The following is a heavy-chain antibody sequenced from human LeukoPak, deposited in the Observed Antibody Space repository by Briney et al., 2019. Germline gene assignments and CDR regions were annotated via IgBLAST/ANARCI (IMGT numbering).Heavy chain of an antibody. D-gene: IGHD2-15*01. V-gene: IGHV4-59*08. CDR1: GVSITSYY. CDR3: ARHKGGGSPYYYGMDV. J-gene: IGHJ6*02. Sequence: SETLSLTCSVSGVSITSYYWSWIRQPPGKGLEWIGYIYYSGSANYNPSLKSRVTISVDTSKNQFSLKLSSVTAADTAVYYCARHKGGGSPYYYGMDVWGQGTTVTVSS. CDR2: IYYSGSA.